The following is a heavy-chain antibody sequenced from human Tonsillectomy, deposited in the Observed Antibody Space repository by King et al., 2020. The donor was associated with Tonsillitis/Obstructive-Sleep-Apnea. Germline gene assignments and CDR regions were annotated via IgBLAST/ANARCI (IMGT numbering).Heavy chain of an antibody. CDR1: GGSFSAYY. CDR2: INHSGST. D-gene: IGHD5-18*01. CDR3: AREVTGNDPSSDYYYYMDV. Sequence: VQLQQWGAGLLKPSETLSLTCAVYGGSFSAYYRSWIRQPPGKGLEWMGEINHSGSTNYNPSLKSRVTISVDTSKNQFSLKLSSVTAADTAVYYCAREVTGNDPSSDYYYYMDVWGKGTTVTVSS. J-gene: IGHJ6*03. V-gene: IGHV4-34*01.